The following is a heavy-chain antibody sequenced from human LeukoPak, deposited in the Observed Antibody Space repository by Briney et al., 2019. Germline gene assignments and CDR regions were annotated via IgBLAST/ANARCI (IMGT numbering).Heavy chain of an antibody. Sequence: PSETLSLTCTISGGSISSGGYYWSWIRQHPGKGLEWIGYIYYSGSTYYNPSLKSRVTISVDTSKNQFSLKLSSVTAADTAVYYCARAARPRAFDIWGQGTMVTVSS. CDR2: IYYSGST. CDR1: GGSISSGGYY. CDR3: ARAARPRAFDI. J-gene: IGHJ3*02. D-gene: IGHD6-6*01. V-gene: IGHV4-31*03.